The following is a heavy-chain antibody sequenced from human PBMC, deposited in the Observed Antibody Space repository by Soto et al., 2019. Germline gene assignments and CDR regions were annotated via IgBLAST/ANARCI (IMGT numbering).Heavy chain of an antibody. CDR3: ARVRDDSGWELYYFDY. Sequence: QVQLVQSGAEVKKPGSSVKVSCKASGGTFSSYAISWVRQAPGQGLEWMGGIIPIFGTANYAQKFQGRVTITADESASTAYMELSRLRSEDTAVYYCARVRDDSGWELYYFDYWGQGTLVTVSS. CDR2: IIPIFGTA. CDR1: GGTFSSYA. V-gene: IGHV1-69*01. D-gene: IGHD6-19*01. J-gene: IGHJ4*02.